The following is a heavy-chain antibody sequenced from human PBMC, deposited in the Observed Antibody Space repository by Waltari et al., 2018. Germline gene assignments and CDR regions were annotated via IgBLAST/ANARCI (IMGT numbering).Heavy chain of an antibody. Sequence: QLQLQESGPGLVKPSETLSLTCSVPGGSVSSNNSYWGWIRQPPGKGLEWIGTISYSGNAYYNPSLKSRVTISLDMSKNDFSLKLSSVTAADTAVYYCTRDGGHDSGDFEDNWGQVSLVTVSS. D-gene: IGHD4-17*01. CDR1: GGSVSSNNSY. V-gene: IGHV4-39*07. CDR3: TRDGGHDSGDFEDN. J-gene: IGHJ4*02. CDR2: ISYSGNA.